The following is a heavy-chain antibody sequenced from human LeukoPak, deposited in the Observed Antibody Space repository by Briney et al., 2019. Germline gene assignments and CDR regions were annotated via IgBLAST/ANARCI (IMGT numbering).Heavy chain of an antibody. CDR2: IYTTGSTDST. D-gene: IGHD3-10*01. J-gene: IGHJ4*02. V-gene: IGHV4-4*07. Sequence: SETLSLTCTVSGGSISSSYCSWIRQPAGRGLEWIGRIYTTGSTDSTDFNPSLKSRVTMSVDTSKNQFSLKLGSVTAADTAVYYCAGFGTGSYYWGQGTLVTVSS. CDR1: GGSISSSY. CDR3: AGFGTGSYY.